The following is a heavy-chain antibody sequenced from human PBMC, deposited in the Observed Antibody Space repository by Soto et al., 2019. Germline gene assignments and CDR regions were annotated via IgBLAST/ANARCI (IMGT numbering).Heavy chain of an antibody. CDR2: IIPIFGTA. V-gene: IGHV1-69*13. J-gene: IGHJ6*02. CDR1: GGTFSSYA. D-gene: IGHD3-22*01. Sequence: SVKVSCKASGGTFSSYAISWVRQAPGQGLEWMGGIIPIFGTANYAQKFQGRVTITADESTSTAYMELSSLRSEDTAVYYCARAPWYYDSSGYYYVDTPGVTSRYYYGMDVWGPGTRVTVSS. CDR3: ARAPWYYDSSGYYYVDTPGVTSRYYYGMDV.